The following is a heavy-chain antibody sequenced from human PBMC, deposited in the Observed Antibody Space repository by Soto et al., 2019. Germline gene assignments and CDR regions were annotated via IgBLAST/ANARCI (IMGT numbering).Heavy chain of an antibody. CDR2: ISWNSGTM. Sequence: EVQLVEFGGGLVQPGRSLRLSCAASGFSFDEYAMHWVRQAPGKGLEWVSGISWNSGTMGYGDSVKGRFTISRDNAKNSLYLQMNSLRAEDTALYYCAKGFCSSTRCLTYSYMDVWGKGTTVTVSS. V-gene: IGHV3-9*01. D-gene: IGHD2-2*01. CDR3: AKGFCSSTRCLTYSYMDV. J-gene: IGHJ6*03. CDR1: GFSFDEYA.